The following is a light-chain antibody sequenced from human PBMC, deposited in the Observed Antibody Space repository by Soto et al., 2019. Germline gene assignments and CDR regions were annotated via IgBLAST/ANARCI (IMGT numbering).Light chain of an antibody. CDR2: DAS. V-gene: IGKV1-5*01. CDR1: QSISSW. CDR3: QQYHSYWT. J-gene: IGKJ1*01. Sequence: DIRLNKSLSFLSASVEDRVTNTCRASQSISSWLAWYQQKPGKAPKLLIYDASSLESGVPQRFSGSGSGTEFTLTISSLQTDDFSTYYCQQYHSYWTFGQGTKVDNQ.